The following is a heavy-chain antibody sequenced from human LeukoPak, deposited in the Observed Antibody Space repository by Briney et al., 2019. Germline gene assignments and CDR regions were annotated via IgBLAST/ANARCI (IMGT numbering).Heavy chain of an antibody. CDR1: GYTFSGYY. CDR3: ARAGDSYSVFDY. Sequence: ASVKVSRKASGYTFSGYYIHWVRQAPGQGLEWMGWINPKGRGTNYAQKFQGRVTVTWDTAISTAHMEVTRLRSDDTAVYFCARAGDSYSVFDYWGQGTLVTVSS. V-gene: IGHV1-2*02. CDR2: INPKGRGT. D-gene: IGHD5/OR15-5a*01. J-gene: IGHJ4*02.